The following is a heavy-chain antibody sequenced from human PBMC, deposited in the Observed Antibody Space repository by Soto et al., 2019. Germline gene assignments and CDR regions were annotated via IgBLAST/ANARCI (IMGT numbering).Heavy chain of an antibody. Sequence: PGGSLRLSGAASGFTFSSYGMHWVRQAPGKGLEWVAVIWYDGSNKYYADFVKGRFTISRDNSKNTLYLQMNSLRAEDTAVYYCASSSSTSPYYFDYWGQGTLVTVSS. J-gene: IGHJ4*02. V-gene: IGHV3-33*01. CDR3: ASSSSTSPYYFDY. D-gene: IGHD2-2*01. CDR1: GFTFSSYG. CDR2: IWYDGSNK.